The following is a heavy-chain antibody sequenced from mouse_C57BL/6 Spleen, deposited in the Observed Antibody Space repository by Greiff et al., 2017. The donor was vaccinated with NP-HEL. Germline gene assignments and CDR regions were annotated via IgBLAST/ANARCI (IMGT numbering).Heavy chain of an antibody. CDR3: ARAGEITTEWYFDV. CDR2: ISDGGSYT. V-gene: IGHV5-4*03. D-gene: IGHD1-1*01. CDR1: GFTFSSYA. J-gene: IGHJ1*03. Sequence: EVNLVESGGGLVKPGGSLKLSCAASGFTFSSYAMSWVRQTPEKRLEWVATISDGGSYTYYPDNVKGRFTISRDNAKNNLYLQMSHLKSEDTAMYYCARAGEITTEWYFDVWGTVTTVTVSS.